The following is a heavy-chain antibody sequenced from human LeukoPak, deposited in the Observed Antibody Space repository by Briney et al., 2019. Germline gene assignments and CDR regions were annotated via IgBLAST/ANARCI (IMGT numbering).Heavy chain of an antibody. Sequence: SETLSLTCAVSGGSISSSNWWSWVRQPPGKGLEWIGEIYHSGSTNYNPSLKSRVTISVDKSKNQFSLKLSSVTAADTAVYYCTRRRNYLSHFDYWGQGTLVTVSS. CDR2: IYHSGST. CDR1: GGSISSSNW. V-gene: IGHV4-4*02. CDR3: TRRRNYLSHFDY. J-gene: IGHJ4*02. D-gene: IGHD1-7*01.